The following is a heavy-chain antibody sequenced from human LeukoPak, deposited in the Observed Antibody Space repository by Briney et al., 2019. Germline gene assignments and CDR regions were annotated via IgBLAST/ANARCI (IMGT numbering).Heavy chain of an antibody. CDR3: ASWAERYYYCGMDV. CDR1: GFTFSSYA. Sequence: QPGGSLRLSCAASGFTFSSYAMSWVRQAPGKGLEWVSAISGSGGSTYYADSVKGRFTISRDNSKNTLYLQMNSLRAEDTAVYHCASWAERYYYCGMDVWGKGTTVTVSS. CDR2: ISGSGGST. V-gene: IGHV3-23*01. D-gene: IGHD7-27*01. J-gene: IGHJ6*04.